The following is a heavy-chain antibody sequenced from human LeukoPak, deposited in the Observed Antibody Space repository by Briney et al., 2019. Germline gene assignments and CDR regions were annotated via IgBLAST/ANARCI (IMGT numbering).Heavy chain of an antibody. CDR3: ARDPLPFDSSGYNLDY. V-gene: IGHV3-33*01. CDR2: ILYDGSNK. J-gene: IGHJ4*02. D-gene: IGHD3-22*01. Sequence: GGSLRLSCAASGFTFSSYGMHWVRRAPGKGLEWVAVILYDGSNKYYADSVKGRFTISRDNSKNTLYLQMNSLRAEDTAVYYCARDPLPFDSSGYNLDYWGQGTLVTVSS. CDR1: GFTFSSYG.